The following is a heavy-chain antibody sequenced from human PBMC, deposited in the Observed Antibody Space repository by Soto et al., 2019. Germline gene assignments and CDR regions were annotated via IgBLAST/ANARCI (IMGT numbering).Heavy chain of an antibody. Sequence: DVQLLESGGGLVQPGGSLRLSCAASGFSFGSYALSWVRQAPGKGLEWVSTISGSDGKTFYADSVKGRFSISRDTSQSTLYLQMNSLRADDTAMYYCARWSYLDYWGQGTRVTVSS. J-gene: IGHJ4*02. D-gene: IGHD3-3*01. CDR2: ISGSDGKT. CDR1: GFSFGSYA. V-gene: IGHV3-23*01. CDR3: ARWSYLDY.